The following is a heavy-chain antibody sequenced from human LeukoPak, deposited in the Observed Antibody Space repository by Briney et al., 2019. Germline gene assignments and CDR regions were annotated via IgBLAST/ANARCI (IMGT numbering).Heavy chain of an antibody. Sequence: GGSLRLSCAASGFTFSSYSMNWVRQAPGKGLEWVANIKQDGSEKYYVDSVKGRFTISRDNAKNSLYLQMNSLRAEDTAVYYCAKGYSYGIDYWGQGTLVTVSS. D-gene: IGHD5-18*01. CDR3: AKGYSYGIDY. CDR2: IKQDGSEK. CDR1: GFTFSSYS. V-gene: IGHV3-7*01. J-gene: IGHJ4*02.